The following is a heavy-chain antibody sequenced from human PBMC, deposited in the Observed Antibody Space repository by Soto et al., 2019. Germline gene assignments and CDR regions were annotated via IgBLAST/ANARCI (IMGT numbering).Heavy chain of an antibody. V-gene: IGHV3-33*01. D-gene: IGHD6-13*01. CDR3: ARDEQQLVRPTPSDY. CDR1: GFTFSSYG. CDR2: IWYDGSNK. J-gene: IGHJ4*02. Sequence: SGGSLRLSCAASGFTFSSYGMHWVRQAPGKGLEWVAVIWYDGSNKYYADSVKGRFTISRDNSKNTLHLQMNSLRAEDTAVYYCARDEQQLVRPTPSDYWGQGTLVTVSS.